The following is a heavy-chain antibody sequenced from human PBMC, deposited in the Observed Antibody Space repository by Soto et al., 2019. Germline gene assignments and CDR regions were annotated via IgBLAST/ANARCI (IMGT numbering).Heavy chain of an antibody. D-gene: IGHD7-27*01. CDR3: ARGPPNWGFDY. J-gene: IGHJ4*02. CDR1: GYTFTSYD. CDR2: MSSNSGDT. V-gene: IGHV1-8*01. Sequence: QVQLVQSGAEIKKPGASVKVSCKASGYTFTSYDINWVRQAPGQGFEWMGWMSSNSGDTGYAQKFQGRVTMTRTTSIRTAYMELSSLRSEDTAIYYCARGPPNWGFDYWGQGTLVTVSS.